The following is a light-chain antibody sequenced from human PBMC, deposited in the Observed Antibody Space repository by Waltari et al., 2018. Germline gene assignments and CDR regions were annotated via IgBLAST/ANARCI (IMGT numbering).Light chain of an antibody. CDR2: DDT. Sequence: SYVLTQPPSMSVAPGQTATVTCGGDNIVAKSVHWYQQMAGQARVLVIFDDTDRPSGIPERFSGSNSDNTATLTIKRVEAGDEAAYFGQVWVQSDHRVVFGGGTRLTVL. CDR1: NIVAKS. J-gene: IGLJ2*01. CDR3: QVWVQSDHRVV. V-gene: IGLV3-21*02.